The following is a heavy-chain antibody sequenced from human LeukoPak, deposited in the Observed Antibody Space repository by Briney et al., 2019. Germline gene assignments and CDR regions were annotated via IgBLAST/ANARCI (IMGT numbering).Heavy chain of an antibody. CDR1: GDTFNSFA. V-gene: IGHV1-69*04. CDR3: ARNPARDSSGYPQGAFDI. CDR2: VIPLVDRT. D-gene: IGHD3-22*01. J-gene: IGHJ3*02. Sequence: SVKVTCNASGDTFNSFAISWVRQAPGQGLEWMGRVIPLVDRTNYAQKFQGRVTITADKSTSTAYMELSSLRSEDTAVYYCARNPARDSSGYPQGAFDIWGQGTMVTVSS.